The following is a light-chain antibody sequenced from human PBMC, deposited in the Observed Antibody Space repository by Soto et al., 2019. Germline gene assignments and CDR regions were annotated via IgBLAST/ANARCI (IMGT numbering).Light chain of an antibody. CDR3: QQYYSTPQT. CDR1: QSFLYRSNSKNY. Sequence: DIVMTQSPDSLAVSLGERATINCKSSQSFLYRSNSKNYLAWYQQRPGPPPKLLIHWASTRETGVPDRFSGSGSGTDFTLTISSLQAEDVAVYYCQQYYSTPQTFGQGTKVDIK. CDR2: WAS. J-gene: IGKJ1*01. V-gene: IGKV4-1*01.